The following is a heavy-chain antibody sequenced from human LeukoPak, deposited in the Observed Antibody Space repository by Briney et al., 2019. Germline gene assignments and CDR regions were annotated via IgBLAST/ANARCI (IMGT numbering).Heavy chain of an antibody. CDR3: AKDGPYGSGSYQGY. CDR2: ISYDGSNK. J-gene: IGHJ4*02. Sequence: GRSLRLSCAASGFTFSSYGMHWVRQAPGKGLEGVAVISYDGSNKYYADSVKGRFTISRDNSKNTLYLQMNSLRAEDTAVYYCAKDGPYGSGSYQGYWGQGTLVTVSS. D-gene: IGHD3-10*01. V-gene: IGHV3-30*18. CDR1: GFTFSSYG.